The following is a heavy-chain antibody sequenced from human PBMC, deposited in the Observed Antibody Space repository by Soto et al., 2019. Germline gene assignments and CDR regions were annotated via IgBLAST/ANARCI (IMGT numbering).Heavy chain of an antibody. CDR3: AREGGKKEWRGKDYDAFDF. D-gene: IGHD3-3*01. V-gene: IGHV1-18*01. Sequence: ASVKVSCKASGYTFTSYGISWVRQAPGQGLEWRGWISAYNGNTNYAQKPQGRVTMTTDTSTSTAYMELRSLRSDDTAVYYCAREGGKKEWRGKDYDAFDFWGKGTMVTV. CDR1: GYTFTSYG. CDR2: ISAYNGNT. J-gene: IGHJ3*01.